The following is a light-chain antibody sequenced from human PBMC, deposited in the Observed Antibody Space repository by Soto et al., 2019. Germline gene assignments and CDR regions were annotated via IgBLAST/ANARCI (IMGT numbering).Light chain of an antibody. CDR1: KTINGW. CDR2: KAS. V-gene: IGKV1-5*03. J-gene: IGKJ4*01. Sequence: DIPVTRSPSTWSASVGAPVTIPSRPSKTINGWLAWYKQRPGKAPNLLIHKASSLEGGVPSRFSGSASGTEFTLTISSLQPDDVATYFCLQYNVYPLTFGGGTKVEIK. CDR3: LQYNVYPLT.